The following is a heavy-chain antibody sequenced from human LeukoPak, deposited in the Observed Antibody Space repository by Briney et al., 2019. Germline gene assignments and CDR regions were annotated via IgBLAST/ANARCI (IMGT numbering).Heavy chain of an antibody. CDR3: ARDSPHYYGSGSPPFDY. CDR2: IGSSTTTI. CDR1: GFTFSSYS. V-gene: IGHV3-48*01. D-gene: IGHD3-10*01. J-gene: IGHJ4*02. Sequence: GGSLRLSCAASGFTFSSYSMNWVRRAPGRGLEWVSYIGSSTTTIYYADSVKGRFTISRDNAKNSLYLQMNSLRAEDTAVYYCARDSPHYYGSGSPPFDYWGQGTLVTVSS.